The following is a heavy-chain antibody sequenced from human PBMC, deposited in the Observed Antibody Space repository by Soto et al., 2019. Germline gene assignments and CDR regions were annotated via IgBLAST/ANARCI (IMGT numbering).Heavy chain of an antibody. CDR2: ISYDGSNK. J-gene: IGHJ6*01. Sequence: QVQLVESGGGVVQPGRSLRLSCAASGFTFSSYAMHWVRQAPGKGLEWVAVISYDGSNKYYADSVKGRFTISRDNSKNTLYLQMNSLRAEDTAVYYCARGDSSSWYWSHNYYYYGMDVW. CDR1: GFTFSSYA. V-gene: IGHV3-30-3*01. CDR3: ARGDSSSWYWSHNYYYYGMDV. D-gene: IGHD6-13*01.